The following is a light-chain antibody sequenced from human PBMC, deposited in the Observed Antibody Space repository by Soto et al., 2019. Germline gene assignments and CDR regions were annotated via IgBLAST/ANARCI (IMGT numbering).Light chain of an antibody. Sequence: DIRVTQSPSSLSASVGDRVTITCQASQDIDNYLNWYQQKPGEAPKLLIYDASTLETGAPSRFSGSGSGTDFTFTISSLQPEDIATYYCQQYDNLPYTFGQGTNLEIK. J-gene: IGKJ2*01. CDR2: DAS. CDR1: QDIDNY. V-gene: IGKV1-33*01. CDR3: QQYDNLPYT.